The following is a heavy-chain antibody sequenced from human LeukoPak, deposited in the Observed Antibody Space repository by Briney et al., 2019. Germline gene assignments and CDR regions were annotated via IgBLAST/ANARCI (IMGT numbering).Heavy chain of an antibody. J-gene: IGHJ4*02. CDR1: GYSISSGYY. V-gene: IGHV4-38-2*02. CDR2: IYHSGST. D-gene: IGHD3-16*01. Sequence: SETLSLTCTVSGYSISSGYYWGWIRQPPGKGLEWIGSIYHSGSTYYNPSLKSRVTISVDTSKNQFSLKLSSVTAADTAVYYCAAAGLGELDYWGQGTLVTVSS. CDR3: AAAGLGELDY.